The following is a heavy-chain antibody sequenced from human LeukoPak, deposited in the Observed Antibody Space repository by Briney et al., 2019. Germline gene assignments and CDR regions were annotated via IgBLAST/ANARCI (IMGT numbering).Heavy chain of an antibody. J-gene: IGHJ3*02. CDR2: IYHSGST. CDR1: GGSISSYY. CDR3: ARTIFGVVNNAFDI. D-gene: IGHD3-3*01. Sequence: SETLSLTCTVSGGSISSYYWSWIRQPPGKGLEWIGYIYHSGSTYYNPSLKSRVTISVDRSKNQFSLKLSSVTAADTAVYYCARTIFGVVNNAFDIWGQGTMVTVSS. V-gene: IGHV4-59*12.